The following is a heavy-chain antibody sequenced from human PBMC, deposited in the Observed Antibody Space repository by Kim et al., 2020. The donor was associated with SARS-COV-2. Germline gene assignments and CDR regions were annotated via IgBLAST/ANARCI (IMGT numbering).Heavy chain of an antibody. CDR2: INFSGGTT. CDR1: GFTLSNYV. J-gene: IGHJ4*02. CDR3: PRRGNYFDN. Sequence: GGSLRLSCAASGFTLSNYVMTWVRQAPGKGLEWVSTINFSGGTTYYADSVKGRFTISRDTSKSTLYLQMNSLRAEDTAVYYCPRRGNYFDNWGQGTLVTVSS. V-gene: IGHV3-23*01.